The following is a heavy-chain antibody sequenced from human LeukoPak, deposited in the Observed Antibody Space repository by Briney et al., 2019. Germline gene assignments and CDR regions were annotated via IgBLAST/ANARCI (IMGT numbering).Heavy chain of an antibody. CDR2: INTDGSST. J-gene: IGHJ4*02. CDR3: TRTYYDILTGYNPYFDY. V-gene: IGHV3-74*01. CDR1: GFIFSSYW. D-gene: IGHD3-9*01. Sequence: GGSLRLSCAASGFIFSSYWMHWVRHAPGKGLAWVSRINTDGSSTSYADSVKGRFTISRDNAENSLSLQMNSLRVEDTAVYYCTRTYYDILTGYNPYFDYWGQGILVTVSS.